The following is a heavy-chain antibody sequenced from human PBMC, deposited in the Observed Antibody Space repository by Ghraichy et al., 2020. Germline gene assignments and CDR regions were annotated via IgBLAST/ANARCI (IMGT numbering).Heavy chain of an antibody. CDR1: GYTFTGYY. CDR2: INPNSGGT. D-gene: IGHD4-17*01. CDR3: ARGRRSDYVRPNFDY. V-gene: IGHV1-2*02. J-gene: IGHJ4*02. Sequence: ASVKVSCKASGYTFTGYYMHWVRQAPGQGLEWMGWINPNSGGTNYAQKFQGRVTMTRDTSISTAYMELSRLRSDDTAVYYCARGRRSDYVRPNFDYWGQGTLVTVSS.